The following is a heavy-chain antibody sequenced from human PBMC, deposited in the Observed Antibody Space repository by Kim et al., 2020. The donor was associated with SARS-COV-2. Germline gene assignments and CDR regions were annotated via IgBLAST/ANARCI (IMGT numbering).Heavy chain of an antibody. CDR3: ARSREGSSWPGPFDY. V-gene: IGHV5-51*01. Sequence: GESLKISCKGSGYSFTSYWIGWVRQMPGKGLEWMGIIYPGDSDTRYSPSFQGQVTISADKSISTAYLQWSSLKASDTAMYYCARSREGSSWPGPFDYWGQGTLVTVSS. CDR2: IYPGDSDT. D-gene: IGHD6-13*01. CDR1: GYSFTSYW. J-gene: IGHJ4*02.